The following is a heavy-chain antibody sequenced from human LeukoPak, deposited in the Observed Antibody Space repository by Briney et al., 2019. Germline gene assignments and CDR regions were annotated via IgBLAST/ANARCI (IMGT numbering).Heavy chain of an antibody. J-gene: IGHJ4*02. CDR2: ISSGSSTI. D-gene: IGHD3-22*01. CDR3: AREEVSYYSDSSGYPF. V-gene: IGHV3-48*02. Sequence: GGSLRLSCAASGFTFSSYSMNWVRQAPGKGLEWVSYISSGSSTIYYADSVKGRFTISRDNAKNSLYLQMNSLRDEDTAVYYCAREEVSYYSDSSGYPFWGQGTLVTVSS. CDR1: GFTFSSYS.